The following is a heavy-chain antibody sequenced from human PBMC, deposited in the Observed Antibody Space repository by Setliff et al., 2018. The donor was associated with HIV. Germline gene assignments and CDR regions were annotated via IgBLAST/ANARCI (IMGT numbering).Heavy chain of an antibody. CDR2: ISPNSSDT. J-gene: IGHJ4*02. D-gene: IGHD3-3*01. V-gene: IGHV1-2*02. CDR1: GYSFSDYY. CDR3: AADNYNCNSFDS. Sequence: GASVKVSCKASGYSFSDYYIHWVRQAPGHGFQWMGWISPNSSDTNYAQKFQGRVTMTRDTSISTAYLELSRLGSDDTAVYYCAADNYNCNSFDSWGQGSLVTVSS.